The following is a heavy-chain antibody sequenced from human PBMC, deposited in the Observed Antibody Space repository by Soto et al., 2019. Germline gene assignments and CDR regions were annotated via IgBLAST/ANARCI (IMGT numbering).Heavy chain of an antibody. V-gene: IGHV4-31*03. CDR1: GASISSGDYY. Sequence: QVQLQESGPGLVKPSQTLSLTCTVSGASISSGDYYWSWIRQYPGKGLEWIGYIHNSGNTYYNPALKSRVSISMDASRNQLALQLYSVIAADTAVYYCASTPTLVTRPSDIGLWGRGSLVTISS. CDR2: IHNSGNT. J-gene: IGHJ2*01. D-gene: IGHD6-13*01. CDR3: ASTPTLVTRPSDIGL.